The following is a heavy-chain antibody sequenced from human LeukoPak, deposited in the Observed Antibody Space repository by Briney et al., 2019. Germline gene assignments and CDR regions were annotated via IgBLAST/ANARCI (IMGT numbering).Heavy chain of an antibody. CDR3: ARGAPPTYYYGSGRYYSFRYFDY. J-gene: IGHJ4*02. CDR1: GGSISSGDYY. Sequence: PSETLSLTRTVSGGSISSGDYYWSWIRQPPGKGLEWIGYIYYSGSTYYNPSLKSRVTISVDTSKNQFSLKLSSVTAADTAVYYCARGAPPTYYYGSGRYYSFRYFDYWGQGTLVTVSS. CDR2: IYYSGST. V-gene: IGHV4-30-4*01. D-gene: IGHD3-10*01.